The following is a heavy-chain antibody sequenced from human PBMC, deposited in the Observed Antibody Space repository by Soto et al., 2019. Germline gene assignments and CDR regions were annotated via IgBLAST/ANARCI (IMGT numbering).Heavy chain of an antibody. CDR3: AEYLGTQGEYFDY. D-gene: IGHD3-16*01. CDR2: ISAIGGST. Sequence: EVQLLESGGGLVQPGGSLRLSCAASGFSFRSYAMTWVRQAPGKGLDWVSTISAIGGSTYYVDSVKGRFTISRDNSKNTLYLQMNSLRAEDTAVDYCAEYLGTQGEYFDYWGQGTLVTVSS. J-gene: IGHJ4*02. CDR1: GFSFRSYA. V-gene: IGHV3-23*01.